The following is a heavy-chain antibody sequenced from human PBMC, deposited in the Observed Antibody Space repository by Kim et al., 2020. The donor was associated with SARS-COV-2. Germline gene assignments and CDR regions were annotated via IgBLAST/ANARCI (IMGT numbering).Heavy chain of an antibody. CDR2: IYHSGST. D-gene: IGHD2-15*01. CDR1: GGSISSSNW. Sequence: SETLSLTCAVSGGSISSSNWWSWVRQPPGKGLEWIGEIYHSGSTNYNPSLKSRVTILVDKSKNQFSLKLSSVTAADTAVYYCARVKGSGGRGYYYYYGMDVWGQGTTVTVSS. CDR3: ARVKGSGGRGYYYYYGMDV. J-gene: IGHJ6*02. V-gene: IGHV4-4*02.